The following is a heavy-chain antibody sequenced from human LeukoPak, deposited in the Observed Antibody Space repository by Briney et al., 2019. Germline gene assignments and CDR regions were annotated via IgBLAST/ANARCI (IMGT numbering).Heavy chain of an antibody. CDR1: GGSFSSSNW. D-gene: IGHD3-22*01. CDR3: ARESGDSSDYGLGYYFDY. J-gene: IGHJ4*02. V-gene: IGHV4-4*02. CDR2: IYHSGYT. Sequence: TSETLSLTCAVSGGSFSSSNWWSWVRQPPGKGLEWIGEIYHSGYTNYNPSLKSRVTILVDKSKNQFSLKLSSVTAADTAVYYCARESGDSSDYGLGYYFDYWGQGTLVTVPS.